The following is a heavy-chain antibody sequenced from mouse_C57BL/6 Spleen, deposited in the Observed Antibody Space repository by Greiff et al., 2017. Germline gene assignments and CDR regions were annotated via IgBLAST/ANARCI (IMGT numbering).Heavy chain of an antibody. J-gene: IGHJ2*01. CDR1: GYSFTSYY. CDR3: ARSGYYYGSFDY. V-gene: IGHV1-66*01. Sequence: VKLMESGPELVKPGASVKISCKASGYSFTSYYIHWVKQRPGQGLEWIGWIYPGSGNTKYNEKFKGKATLTAYTSSSTAYMQLSSLTSEDSAVYYCARSGYYYGSFDYWGQGTTLTVSS. D-gene: IGHD1-1*01. CDR2: IYPGSGNT.